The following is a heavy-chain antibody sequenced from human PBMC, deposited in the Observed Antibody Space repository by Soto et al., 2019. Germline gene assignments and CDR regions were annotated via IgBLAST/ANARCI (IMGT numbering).Heavy chain of an antibody. CDR3: ARAAPRYCSGGSCYSGRHY. J-gene: IGHJ4*02. CDR2: INHSGST. D-gene: IGHD2-15*01. Sequence: QVQLQQWGAGLLKPSETLSLTCAVYGGSFSGYYWSWIRQPPGKGLEWIGEINHSGSTNYNPSLKSRVTTSVDTSTNQLSLKLSPVTAADTAVYYCARAAPRYCSGGSCYSGRHYWGPGTLVTVSS. V-gene: IGHV4-34*01. CDR1: GGSFSGYY.